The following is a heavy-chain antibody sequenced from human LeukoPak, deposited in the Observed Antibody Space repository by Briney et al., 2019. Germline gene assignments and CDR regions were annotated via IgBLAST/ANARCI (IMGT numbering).Heavy chain of an antibody. CDR3: ARGEYYYDGGY. D-gene: IGHD3-22*01. CDR1: GFTFSSYW. Sequence: GGSLRLSCTASGFTFSSYWMSWVRQAPGKGLEWVATIKNDGSEKNYVDSVKGRFTISRDNAKNSLFLQMNSLRAEDTAVYYCARGEYYYDGGYWGQGTLVTVSS. V-gene: IGHV3-7*04. CDR2: IKNDGSEK. J-gene: IGHJ4*02.